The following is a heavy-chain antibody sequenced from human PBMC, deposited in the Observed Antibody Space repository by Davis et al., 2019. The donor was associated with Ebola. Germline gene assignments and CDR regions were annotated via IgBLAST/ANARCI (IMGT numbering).Heavy chain of an antibody. CDR2: TYYYRSKWYI. Sequence: HSQTLSLTCAISGDSVSSGGWNWIRQSPSRGLEWLGRTYYYRSKWYIDYAESVRGRIIINPDTSKNQLSLQVNSVTPEDTAVYYCARGWLRSGFDSWGQGTLVTVSS. J-gene: IGHJ4*02. CDR3: ARGWLRSGFDS. CDR1: GDSVSSGG. V-gene: IGHV6-1*01. D-gene: IGHD5-12*01.